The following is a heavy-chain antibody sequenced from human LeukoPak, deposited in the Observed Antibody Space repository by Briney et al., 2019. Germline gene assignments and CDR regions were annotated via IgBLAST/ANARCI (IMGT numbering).Heavy chain of an antibody. D-gene: IGHD2-21*02. CDR1: GVSLSSCDYH. Sequence: PSQTLSLTCAVSGVSLSSCDYHWLWLRQPPGQALECCGYIFPSGSTYYNPSLKSRVTISVDRSRNQFSLKLTSVTAADTAVYYCARRYCGGDCSVDDNWFDPWGQGTLVTVSS. V-gene: IGHV4-30-2*01. J-gene: IGHJ5*02. CDR3: ARRYCGGDCSVDDNWFDP. CDR2: IFPSGST.